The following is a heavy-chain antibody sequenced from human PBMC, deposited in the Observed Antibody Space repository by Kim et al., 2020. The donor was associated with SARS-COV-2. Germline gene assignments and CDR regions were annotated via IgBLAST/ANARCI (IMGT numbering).Heavy chain of an antibody. Sequence: GGSLRLSCTASGFTFGDYAMSWFRQAPGKGLEWVGFIRSKAYGGTTEYAASVKGRFTISRDDSKSIAYLQMNSLKTEDTAVYYCTREGRVLRYFDWLLLTAPGDYYYMDVWGKGTTVTVSS. CDR1: GFTFGDYA. CDR2: IRSKAYGGTT. J-gene: IGHJ6*03. V-gene: IGHV3-49*03. D-gene: IGHD3-9*01. CDR3: TREGRVLRYFDWLLLTAPGDYYYMDV.